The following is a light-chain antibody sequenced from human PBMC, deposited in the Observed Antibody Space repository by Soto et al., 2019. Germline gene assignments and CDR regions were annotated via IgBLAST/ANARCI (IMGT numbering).Light chain of an antibody. CDR1: QSVSGK. CDR3: QQYNNWPPWT. CDR2: DAS. Sequence: EIVMTQSPDTLSLSPGERATLSCRASQSVSGKLAWYQHRPGQAPRLLIYDASIRATGIPARFSGSASGTVFTLNISSLQSEDFALYYCQQYNNWPPWTFXQGTKADI. J-gene: IGKJ1*01. V-gene: IGKV3-15*01.